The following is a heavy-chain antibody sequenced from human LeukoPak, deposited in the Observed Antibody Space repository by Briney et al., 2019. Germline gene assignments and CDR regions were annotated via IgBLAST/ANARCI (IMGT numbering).Heavy chain of an antibody. J-gene: IGHJ4*02. CDR1: ESSLSSSRMR. D-gene: IGHD3-10*01. CDR2: IDWDDDK. Sequence: SGPTLVNPTQTLTLTCTLSESSLSSSRMRVSWIRQSPGKALEWLARIDWDDDKFYSTSLKTRLTISKDTSKNQVVLTMTNMDPVDTATYYCARTRYGSGTYYFDYWGQGTLVTVSS. CDR3: ARTRYGSGTYYFDY. V-gene: IGHV2-70*04.